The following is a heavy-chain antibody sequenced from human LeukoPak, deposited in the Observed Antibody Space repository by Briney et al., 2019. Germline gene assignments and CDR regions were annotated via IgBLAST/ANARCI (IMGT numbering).Heavy chain of an antibody. CDR1: GFTFSNYG. D-gene: IGHD6-19*01. V-gene: IGHV3-30*02. J-gene: IGHJ4*02. CDR2: IRYDGSNE. Sequence: GGSLRLSCAASGFTFSNYGIKWVRQAPGKGLEWVAFIRYDGSNEFYGDFVKGRFTISRDNSKNTLYLQVNSLRPEDTAVYYCAKVLGLYASGRYFPDYWGQGTLVTVSS. CDR3: AKVLGLYASGRYFPDY.